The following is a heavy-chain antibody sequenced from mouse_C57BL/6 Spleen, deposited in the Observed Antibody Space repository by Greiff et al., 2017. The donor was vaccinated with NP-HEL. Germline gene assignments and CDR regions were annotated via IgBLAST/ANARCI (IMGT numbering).Heavy chain of an antibody. CDR3: ERGYDEDY. J-gene: IGHJ2*01. CDR2: IYPGDGDT. CDR1: GYAFSSSW. V-gene: IGHV1-82*01. Sequence: VKLMESGPELVKPGASVKISCKASGYAFSSSWMNWVKQRPGKGLEWIGRIYPGDGDTNYNGKFKGKATLTADKSSSTAYMQLSSLTSADSAVYFCERGYDEDYWGQGTTLTVSS. D-gene: IGHD2-2*01.